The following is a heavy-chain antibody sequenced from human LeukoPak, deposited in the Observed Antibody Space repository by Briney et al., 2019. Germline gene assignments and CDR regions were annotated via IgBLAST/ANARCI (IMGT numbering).Heavy chain of an antibody. CDR3: ARGADGEYFDY. V-gene: IGHV3-53*01. CDR1: GFTVSSNY. J-gene: IGHJ4*02. D-gene: IGHD7-27*01. Sequence: GGSLRLSCAASGFTVSSNYMSWVRQAPGKGLEWVSVIYSGGSTYYADSVKGRFTISRDNSKNTLYLQMNSLRAEDTAVYYCARGADGEYFDYWGQGTLGTVSS. CDR2: IYSGGST.